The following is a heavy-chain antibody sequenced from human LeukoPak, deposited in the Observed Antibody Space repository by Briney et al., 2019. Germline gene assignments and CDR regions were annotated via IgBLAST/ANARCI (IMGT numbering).Heavy chain of an antibody. CDR3: AREMGYDFWSGYYATDY. V-gene: IGHV7-4-1*02. CDR2: INTNTGNP. D-gene: IGHD3-3*01. CDR1: GYTFTSYA. J-gene: IGHJ4*02. Sequence: ASVKVSCKASGYTFTSYAMNWVRQAPGQGLEWMGWINTNTGNPTYAQGFTGRFVFSLDTSVSTAYLQISSLKAEDTAVYYCAREMGYDFWSGYYATDYWGQGTLVTVSS.